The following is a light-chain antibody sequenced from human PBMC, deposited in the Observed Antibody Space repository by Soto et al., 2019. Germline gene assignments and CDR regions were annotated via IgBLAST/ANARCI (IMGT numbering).Light chain of an antibody. Sequence: QSVLTQPPSASGTPGQRVTLSCSGSGSSIGTNTVNWYRQLPGTAPKLLIYGNNQRPSGVPDRFSGSKSGTSASLAISGLQSEDEAEYYCAAWDGSLNNVLFGGGTKVTV. V-gene: IGLV1-44*01. J-gene: IGLJ2*01. CDR3: AAWDGSLNNVL. CDR2: GNN. CDR1: GSSIGTNT.